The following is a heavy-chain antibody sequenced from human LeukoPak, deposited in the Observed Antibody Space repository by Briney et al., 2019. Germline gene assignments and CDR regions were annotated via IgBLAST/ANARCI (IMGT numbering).Heavy chain of an antibody. J-gene: IGHJ4*02. V-gene: IGHV3-23*01. D-gene: IGHD3-10*01. Sequence: GGSLRLSCAASGFTFSSYAMSWVRQAPGKGLEWVSAISGSGGSTYYADSVKGRFTISRDNSKNTLYLQMNSLRAEDTAVYYCARDRYGSGSYYSPAGYWGQGTLVTVSS. CDR1: GFTFSSYA. CDR2: ISGSGGST. CDR3: ARDRYGSGSYYSPAGY.